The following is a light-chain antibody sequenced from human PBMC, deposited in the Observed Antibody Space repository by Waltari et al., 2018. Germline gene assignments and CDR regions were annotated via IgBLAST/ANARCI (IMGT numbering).Light chain of an antibody. J-gene: IGKJ1*01. V-gene: IGKV3-20*01. CDR2: DAS. CDR3: QKYVNLPAT. CDR1: QSVGKY. Sequence: EIVLTQSPGTLSLSPGQRATLSCRASQSVGKYLAWYQQKPGQAPRLLIYDASTRATGIPDRFSGSGSGTDFSLTICRLEPEDFAVYYCQKYVNLPATFGQGTKVEIK.